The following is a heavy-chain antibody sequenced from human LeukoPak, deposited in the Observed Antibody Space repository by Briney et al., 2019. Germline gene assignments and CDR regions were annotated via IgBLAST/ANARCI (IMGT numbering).Heavy chain of an antibody. Sequence: PSETLSLTCTVSGGSISSTSNTWGWIRQPPGKGLEWIGNIYSSGNTYYNPSLKSRVTISVDTSKNQFSLKLRSVTAADTAVYYCARKEGGQLVNTRRWFDPWGQGTLVTVSS. CDR1: GGSISSTSNT. V-gene: IGHV4-39*07. CDR2: IYSSGNT. CDR3: ARKEGGQLVNTRRWFDP. J-gene: IGHJ5*02. D-gene: IGHD6-13*01.